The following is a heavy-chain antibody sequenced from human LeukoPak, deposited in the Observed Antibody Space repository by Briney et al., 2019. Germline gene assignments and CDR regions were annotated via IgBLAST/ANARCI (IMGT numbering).Heavy chain of an antibody. CDR3: AKDVGGSGFGYCSGDSCFHFDY. D-gene: IGHD2-15*01. CDR1: GFTFSTYA. J-gene: IGHJ4*02. V-gene: IGHV3-23*01. CDR2: ISGSGGST. Sequence: GGSLRLSCAASGFTFSTYAMSWVRQAPGKGLEWVSAISGSGGSTYYADSVKGRFTISRDSSKNTLYLQMNSLRAEDTAVYYCAKDVGGSGFGYCSGDSCFHFDYWGQGTLVTVSS.